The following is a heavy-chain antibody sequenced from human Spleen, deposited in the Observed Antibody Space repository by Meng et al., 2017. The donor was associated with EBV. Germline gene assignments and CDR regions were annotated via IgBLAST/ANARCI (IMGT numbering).Heavy chain of an antibody. CDR2: IYYRGST. CDR3: ASGGGVDALGDY. CDR1: GRPMCSGCSH. J-gene: IGHJ4*02. D-gene: IGHD3-16*01. Sequence: APLTGLCQGAGKPFESLSLTVALSGRPMCSGCSHWIWIRQPPRKGLEWIGYIYYRGSTHYHPSLKSRVTLSVDTSKSQFSLKLRSVTAADTAVYYCASGGGVDALGDYWGQGTLVTVSS. V-gene: IGHV4-31*11.